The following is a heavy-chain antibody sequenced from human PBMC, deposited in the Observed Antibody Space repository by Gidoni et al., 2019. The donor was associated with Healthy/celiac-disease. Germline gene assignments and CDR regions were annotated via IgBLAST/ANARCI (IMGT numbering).Heavy chain of an antibody. CDR2: IWYDGSYK. CDR1: GFAFSTYV. D-gene: IGHD2-8*02. CDR3: ARDRVGYCLRGVCGSYFDY. J-gene: IGHJ4*02. Sequence: QVQLVESGGGVVQPGRSLRLSCAASGFAFSTYVMHWVRQAPGKGLEWVAVIWYDGSYKFNEDSVKGRFTISRDNSRNKVYVKMDSLRAEDTAVYYCARDRVGYCLRGVCGSYFDYWGQGTLVTVSS. V-gene: IGHV3-33*01.